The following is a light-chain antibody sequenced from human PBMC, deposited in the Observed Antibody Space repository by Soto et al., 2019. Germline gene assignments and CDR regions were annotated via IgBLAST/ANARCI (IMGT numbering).Light chain of an antibody. V-gene: IGLV2-14*03. Sequence: SALTQPAAVSGSPGQSITIPCTGTSSDVGAYNYVSWYQQHPGKAPRLIIYDVSDRPSGVSNRFSGSKSGNTASLTISGLQAEDEADYYCKSYTTVSTLVFGTGTKLTVL. J-gene: IGLJ1*01. CDR3: KSYTTVSTLV. CDR1: SSDVGAYNY. CDR2: DVS.